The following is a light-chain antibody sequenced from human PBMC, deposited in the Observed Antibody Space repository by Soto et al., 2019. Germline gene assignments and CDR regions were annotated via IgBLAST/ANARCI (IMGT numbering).Light chain of an antibody. CDR3: QQFNSYVIT. CDR2: AAS. Sequence: GDRVTLTCRASQYITSALAWYQQKPGKAPNLLIYAASSLKSGVPSRFSGSGSGTDFTLTISSLQPEDFAAYYCQQFNSYVITFGQGTRLETK. V-gene: IGKV1-13*02. J-gene: IGKJ5*01. CDR1: QYITSA.